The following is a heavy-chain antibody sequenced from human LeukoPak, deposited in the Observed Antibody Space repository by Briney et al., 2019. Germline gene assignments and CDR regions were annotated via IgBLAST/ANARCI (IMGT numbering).Heavy chain of an antibody. CDR3: ATDLAPQYWYFDL. V-gene: IGHV1-2*02. Sequence: GASVKVSCKASGYTFTGYYMHWVRQAPGQGLEWMGWINPNSGGTNYAQKFQGRVTMTRDTSISTAYMELSRLRSDDTAVYYCATDLAPQYWYFDLWGRGTLVTVSS. J-gene: IGHJ2*01. CDR2: INPNSGGT. D-gene: IGHD3-3*02. CDR1: GYTFTGYY.